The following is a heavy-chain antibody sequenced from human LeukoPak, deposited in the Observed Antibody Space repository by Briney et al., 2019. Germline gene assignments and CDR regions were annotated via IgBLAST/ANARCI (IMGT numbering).Heavy chain of an antibody. D-gene: IGHD3-10*01. Sequence: SETLSLTCTVSGYFISIGYYWGWIRQSPGKGLEWIGSIYHSGSTYYNPSLRSRVTISVDTSKNQFSLKLSSVTAADTAVYYCARDLSQGKVYYGSGTYNWFDPWGQGTLVTVSS. J-gene: IGHJ5*02. CDR2: IYHSGST. V-gene: IGHV4-38-2*02. CDR3: ARDLSQGKVYYGSGTYNWFDP. CDR1: GYFISIGYY.